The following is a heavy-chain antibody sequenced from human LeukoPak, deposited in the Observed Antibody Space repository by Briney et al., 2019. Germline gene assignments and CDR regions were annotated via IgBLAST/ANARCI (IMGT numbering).Heavy chain of an antibody. CDR1: GGSFSGYY. V-gene: IGHV4-34*01. J-gene: IGHJ5*02. CDR3: ARGSYDYGPGSYYWFDP. Sequence: PSETLSLTCAVYGGSFSGYYWNWIRQPPGKGLEWIGEINHSGSTNYNPSLKSRVTISVDTSKNQFSLKLSSVTAADTAVYYCARGSYDYGPGSYYWFDPWGQGTLVTVSS. CDR2: INHSGST. D-gene: IGHD3-10*01.